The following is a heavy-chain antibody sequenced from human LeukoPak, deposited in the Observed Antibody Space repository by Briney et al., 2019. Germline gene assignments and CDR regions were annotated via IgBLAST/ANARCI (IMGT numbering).Heavy chain of an antibody. V-gene: IGHV3-30-3*01. D-gene: IGHD3-3*01. CDR1: GFTFSSYA. CDR3: ARGYYDFWSGYLDAFDI. CDR2: ISYDGSNK. J-gene: IGHJ3*02. Sequence: GSLRLSCAASGFTFSSYAMHWVRQAPGKGLEWVAVISYDGSNKYYADSVKGRFTISRDNSKNTLYLQMNSLRAEDTAVYYCARGYYDFWSGYLDAFDIWGQGTMVTVSS.